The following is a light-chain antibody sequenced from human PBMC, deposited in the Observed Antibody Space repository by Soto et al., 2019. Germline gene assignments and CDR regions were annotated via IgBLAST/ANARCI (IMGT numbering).Light chain of an antibody. Sequence: DIQMTQSPSTLSASVGDRGTITCRASQSISSWLARYQQKPGKAPKLLIYKASSLESGVPSRFSGSGSGTEFTLTISSLQPDDFATYYCQQLNSYLRTFGGGTKV. CDR2: KAS. CDR1: QSISSW. CDR3: QQLNSYLRT. V-gene: IGKV1-5*03. J-gene: IGKJ4*01.